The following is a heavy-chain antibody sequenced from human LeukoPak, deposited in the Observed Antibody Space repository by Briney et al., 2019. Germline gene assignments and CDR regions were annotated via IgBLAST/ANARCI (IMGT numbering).Heavy chain of an antibody. CDR2: ISSSSSYI. V-gene: IGHV3-21*01. J-gene: IGHJ3*02. CDR3: ARDTARIQLWLPASEAFDI. D-gene: IGHD5-18*01. CDR1: GFTFSSYS. Sequence: KPGGSLRLSCAASGFTFSSYSMNWVRQAPGKGLEWVLSISSSSSYIYYADSVKGRFTISRDNAKNSLYLQMNSLRAEDTAVYYCARDTARIQLWLPASEAFDIWGQGTMVTVSS.